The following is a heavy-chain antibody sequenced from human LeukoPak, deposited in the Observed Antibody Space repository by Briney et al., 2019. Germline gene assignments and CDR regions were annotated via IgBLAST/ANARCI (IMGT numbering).Heavy chain of an antibody. D-gene: IGHD6-13*01. CDR1: GDSISSNNW. CDR2: IYHSGSTT. V-gene: IGHV4-4*02. J-gene: IGHJ4*02. CDR3: ARGAAGSRYDY. Sequence: PSETLSLTCAVSGDSISSNNWWSGGRQTSGRGVEWIGEIYHSGSTTNYNPSLKSRVTMSVDKSKNQFSLKLTSVTAADTAVYYCARGAAGSRYDYWGQGTLVTVSS.